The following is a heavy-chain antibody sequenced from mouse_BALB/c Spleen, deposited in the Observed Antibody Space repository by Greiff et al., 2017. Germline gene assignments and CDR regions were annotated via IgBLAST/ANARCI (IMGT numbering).Heavy chain of an antibody. V-gene: IGHV5-6-3*01. J-gene: IGHJ1*01. CDR1: GFTFSSFG. Sequence: EVMLVESGGGLVQPGGSRKLSCAASGFTFSSFGMHWVRQAPDKRLELVATINSNGGSTYYPDSVKGRFTISRDNAKNTLYLQMSSLKSEDTAMYYCARVGGAGYFDVWGAGTTVTVSS. CDR2: INSNGGST. CDR3: ARVGGAGYFDV.